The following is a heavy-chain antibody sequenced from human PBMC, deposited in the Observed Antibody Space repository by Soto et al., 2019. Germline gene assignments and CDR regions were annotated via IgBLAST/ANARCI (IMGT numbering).Heavy chain of an antibody. V-gene: IGHV1-69*02. CDR2: IIPILGIA. CDR3: ARSSVVVAASPDY. Sequence: QVQLVQSGAEVKKPGSSVKVSCKASGGTFSSYTISGVRQAPGQVLECMGRIIPILGIANYAQKFHGRVTITADKSTSTAYMEMSSLRYEDTAVYYCARSSVVVAASPDYWGQGTLVTVSS. J-gene: IGHJ4*02. D-gene: IGHD2-15*01. CDR1: GGTFSSYT.